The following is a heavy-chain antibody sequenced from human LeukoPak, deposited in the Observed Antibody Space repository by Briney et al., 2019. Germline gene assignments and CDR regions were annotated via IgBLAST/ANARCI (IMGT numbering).Heavy chain of an antibody. Sequence: GGSLRLSCTASGFTFSNSCMNWVRQAPGKGLEWVSPISARGSSTYYAASVKGLFTISRDNSKHTLFLQLNSLRAEDTAVYYCAKEDFYDSSGYYQRFDYWGQGTLVTVPS. D-gene: IGHD3-22*01. V-gene: IGHV3-23*01. CDR1: GFTFSNSC. CDR3: AKEDFYDSSGYYQRFDY. CDR2: ISARGSST. J-gene: IGHJ4*02.